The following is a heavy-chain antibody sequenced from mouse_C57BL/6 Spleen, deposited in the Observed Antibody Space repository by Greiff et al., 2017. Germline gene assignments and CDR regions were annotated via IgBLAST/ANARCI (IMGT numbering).Heavy chain of an antibody. CDR3: TRGHSNYGYYAMDY. V-gene: IGHV1-5*01. CDR1: GYTFTSYW. D-gene: IGHD2-5*01. Sequence: VQLQQSGPVLARPGASVKMSCKTSGYTFTSYWMHWVKQRPGQGLEWIGAIYPGNSDTSYNQKFKGKAKLTAVTSASTAYMELSSLTNEDSAVYYCTRGHSNYGYYAMDYWGQGTSVTVSS. J-gene: IGHJ4*01. CDR2: IYPGNSDT.